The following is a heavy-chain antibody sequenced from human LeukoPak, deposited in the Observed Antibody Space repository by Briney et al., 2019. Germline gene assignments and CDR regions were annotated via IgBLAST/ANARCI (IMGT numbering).Heavy chain of an antibody. CDR2: IYYSGST. CDR1: GGSISSSSYY. CDR3: ARHVEVRSGYYFWFDP. Sequence: PSETLSLTCTVSGGSISSSSYYWGWIRQLPGKGLEWIGSIYYSGSTYYNPSLKSRVTISVDTSKNQFSLKLSSVTAADTAVYYCARHVEVRSGYYFWFDPWGQGTLVTVSS. J-gene: IGHJ5*02. D-gene: IGHD3-3*01. V-gene: IGHV4-39*01.